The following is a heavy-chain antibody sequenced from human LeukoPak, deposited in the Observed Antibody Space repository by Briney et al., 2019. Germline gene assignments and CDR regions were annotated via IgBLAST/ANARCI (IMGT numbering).Heavy chain of an antibody. J-gene: IGHJ4*02. CDR2: ISYDGSNK. CDR3: ARVRIVAGREQGFDY. Sequence: PGRSLRLSCAASGFTFSSYAMHWVRQAPGKGLEWVAVISYDGSNKYYADSVKGRFTISRDNSKNTLYPQMNSLRAEDTAVYYCARVRIVAGREQGFDYWGQGTLVTVSS. V-gene: IGHV3-30-3*01. CDR1: GFTFSSYA. D-gene: IGHD6-19*01.